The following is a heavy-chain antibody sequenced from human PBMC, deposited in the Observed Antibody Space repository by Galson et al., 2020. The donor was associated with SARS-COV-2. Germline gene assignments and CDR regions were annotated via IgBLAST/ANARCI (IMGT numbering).Heavy chain of an antibody. Sequence: ASVKVSCKASGYTFTSYGISWVRQAPGQGLEWMGWISAYNGNTNYAQKLQGRVTMTTDTSTSTAYMELRSLRSDDTAVYYCARDRYCSGGSCSKSLYGDYAYWGQGGLVTVSS. D-gene: IGHD2-15*01. CDR2: ISAYNGNT. V-gene: IGHV1-18*01. CDR1: GYTFTSYG. J-gene: IGHJ4*02. CDR3: ARDRYCSGGSCSKSLYGDYAY.